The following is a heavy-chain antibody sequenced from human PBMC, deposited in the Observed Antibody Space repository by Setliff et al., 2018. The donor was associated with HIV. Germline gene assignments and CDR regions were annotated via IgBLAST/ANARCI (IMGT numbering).Heavy chain of an antibody. CDR2: INVGKGDT. J-gene: IGHJ4*01. V-gene: IGHV1-3*03. CDR1: GYTFTNFY. D-gene: IGHD3-10*01. CDR3: ARGALLAVFDFDH. Sequence: GASVKVSCKASGYTFTNFYIHWVRQAPGQSLEWMGWINVGKGDTKYSQELQGRITITRDTSANTAYMELSSLRSDDKAVYFCARGALLAVFDFDHWGHGTLVTVSS.